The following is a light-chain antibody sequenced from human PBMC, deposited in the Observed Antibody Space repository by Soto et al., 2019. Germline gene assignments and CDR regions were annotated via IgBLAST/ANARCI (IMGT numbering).Light chain of an antibody. J-gene: IGKJ4*02. CDR1: ESVGST. Sequence: EIFMTQSPATLSVSPGEKVILSCRASESVGSTLAWYQQKPGQAPRLLIRGASTRATGVPARFSGSGSGTEFALTISSLQSEGFAVYYCEQYSTLLAFGGGTTLDIK. V-gene: IGKV3-15*01. CDR2: GAS. CDR3: EQYSTLLA.